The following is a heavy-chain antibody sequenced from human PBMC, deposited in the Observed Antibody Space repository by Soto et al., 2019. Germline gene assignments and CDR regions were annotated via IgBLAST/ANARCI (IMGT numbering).Heavy chain of an antibody. CDR1: GYTFTGYF. CDR2: INPNSGVT. V-gene: IGHV1-2*02. J-gene: IGHJ5*02. CDR3: ARGGGTILDHLP. D-gene: IGHD2-2*01. Sequence: VASVKVSCKASGYTFTGYFIHWVRQAPGEGLEWVGYINPNSGVTKYAPRFLGRVTITRDTSIRTAYMDLNNLRSDDTAVYFCARGGGTILDHLPWGPGTLHTVSS.